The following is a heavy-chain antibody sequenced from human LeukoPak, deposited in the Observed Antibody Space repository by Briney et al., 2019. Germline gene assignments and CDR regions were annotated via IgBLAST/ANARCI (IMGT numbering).Heavy chain of an antibody. J-gene: IGHJ3*02. CDR2: IYPDDSDT. CDR1: GYSFTNYW. CDR3: ASGRLRRTRDAFDI. D-gene: IGHD4-17*01. V-gene: IGHV5-51*01. Sequence: GESLKISCKGSGYSFTNYWIGWVRQMPGKGLEYMGIIYPDDSDTRYSPSFQGQVAISADKSINTAYLQWSSLKASDTAMYYCASGRLRRTRDAFDIWGQGTMVTVSS.